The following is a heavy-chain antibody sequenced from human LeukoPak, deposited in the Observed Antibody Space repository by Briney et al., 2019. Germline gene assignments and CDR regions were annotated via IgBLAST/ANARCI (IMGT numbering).Heavy chain of an antibody. D-gene: IGHD4-17*01. CDR1: GFTFINFA. CDR2: VIPLFGTA. J-gene: IGHJ3*02. V-gene: IGHV1-69*06. CDR3: ARDSFTVTHPQHDAFDI. Sequence: SVKVSCKASGFTFINFAFGWVRQAPGQGLEWMGGVIPLFGTAHYTQKFQGRVTFTADKSTTTAYMELRGLESDDTAVYCCARDSFTVTHPQHDAFDIWGQGTMLTVSS.